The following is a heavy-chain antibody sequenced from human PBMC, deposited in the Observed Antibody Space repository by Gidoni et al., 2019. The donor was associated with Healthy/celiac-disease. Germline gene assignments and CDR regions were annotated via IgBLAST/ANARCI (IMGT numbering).Heavy chain of an antibody. CDR3: AKWAGATYYYGMDV. CDR2: ISGSGGST. V-gene: IGHV3-23*01. J-gene: IGHJ6*02. CDR1: GFTFSSYA. D-gene: IGHD1-26*01. Sequence: EVQLLASGGGWVQPGGSLRLYCAASGFTFSSYAMSWVRQAPGKGLEWVSAISGSGGSTYYADSVKGRFTSSRDNSKNTLYLQMNSLRAEDTAVYYCAKWAGATYYYGMDVWGQGTTVTVSS.